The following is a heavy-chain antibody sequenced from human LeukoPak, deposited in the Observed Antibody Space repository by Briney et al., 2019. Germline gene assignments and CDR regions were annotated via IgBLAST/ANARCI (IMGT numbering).Heavy chain of an antibody. V-gene: IGHV3-30*18. D-gene: IGHD2-15*01. CDR1: GFTFSSYG. CDR2: ISYDGSNK. Sequence: GGSLGLSCAASGFTFSSYGMHWVRQAPGKGLEWVAVISYDGSNKYYADSVKGRFTISRDNSKNTLYLQMNSLRAEDTAVYYCAKERVVVADLDFDHWGQGTLVTVSS. J-gene: IGHJ4*02. CDR3: AKERVVVADLDFDH.